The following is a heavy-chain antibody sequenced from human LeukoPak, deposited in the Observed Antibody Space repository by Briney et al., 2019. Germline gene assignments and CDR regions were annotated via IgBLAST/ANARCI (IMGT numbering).Heavy chain of an antibody. Sequence: ASVKVSCKASGYTFTSYGISWVRQAPGQGLEWMGWISAYNGNTNYAQKLQGRVTMTTDTSTSTAYMELRSLRSDDTAVYYCARRWGTTVTTLDWYFDLWGPGTLVTVSS. J-gene: IGHJ2*01. V-gene: IGHV1-18*01. D-gene: IGHD4-17*01. CDR3: ARRWGTTVTTLDWYFDL. CDR2: ISAYNGNT. CDR1: GYTFTSYG.